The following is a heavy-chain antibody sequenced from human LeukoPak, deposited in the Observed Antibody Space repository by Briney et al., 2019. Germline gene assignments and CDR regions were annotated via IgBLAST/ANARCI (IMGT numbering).Heavy chain of an antibody. CDR3: ARDYCSSTSCLFDY. J-gene: IGHJ4*02. D-gene: IGHD2-2*01. Sequence: ASVKVSCKASGYTFSNSGFSWVRQAPGQGLEWMGWISAQNGNTNYAQKVQGRVTMTTDTSTSTAYMELRSLRSDDTAVYYCARDYCSSTSCLFDYWGQGTLVTVSS. CDR1: GYTFSNSG. V-gene: IGHV1-18*01. CDR2: ISAQNGNT.